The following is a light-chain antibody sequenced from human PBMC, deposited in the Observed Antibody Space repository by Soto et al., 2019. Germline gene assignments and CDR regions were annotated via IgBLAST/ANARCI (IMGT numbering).Light chain of an antibody. CDR1: QSVSSN. Sequence: EIVMTQSTATLSVSPGERATLSCRASQSVSSNLAWYQQKPGQAPRLLIYGASTRATGIPARFSGSGSGTEFTLTISSLQSEDFAFYYCQQYNNWPWTFGQGTKVEIK. CDR2: GAS. V-gene: IGKV3-15*01. CDR3: QQYNNWPWT. J-gene: IGKJ1*01.